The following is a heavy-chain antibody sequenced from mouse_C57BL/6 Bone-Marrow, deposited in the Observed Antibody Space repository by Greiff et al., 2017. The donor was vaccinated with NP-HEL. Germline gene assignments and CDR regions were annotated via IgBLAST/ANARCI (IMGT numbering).Heavy chain of an antibody. V-gene: IGHV1-59*01. Sequence: QVQLQQPGAELVRPGTSVKLSCKASGYTFTSYWMHWVKQRPGQGLEWIGVIDPSDSYTNYNQKFKGKATLTVDPSSSTAYMQLSSLTSEVSAVYYCARYEAYYSNYEYFDVWGTGTTVTVSS. CDR1: GYTFTSYW. CDR2: IDPSDSYT. CDR3: ARYEAYYSNYEYFDV. J-gene: IGHJ1*03. D-gene: IGHD2-5*01.